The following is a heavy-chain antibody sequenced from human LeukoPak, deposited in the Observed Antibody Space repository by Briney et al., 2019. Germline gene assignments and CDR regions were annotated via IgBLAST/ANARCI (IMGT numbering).Heavy chain of an antibody. V-gene: IGHV1-8*01. CDR1: GYTFTSYD. Sequence: ASVKVSCKASGYTFTSYDINWVRQATGQGLAWMGWMNPNSGNTGYAQKFQGRVTMTRNTSISTAYMELSSLRSEDTAVYYCARGERRSSTDALGYWGQGTLVTVSS. D-gene: IGHD6-13*01. CDR2: MNPNSGNT. CDR3: ARGERRSSTDALGY. J-gene: IGHJ4*02.